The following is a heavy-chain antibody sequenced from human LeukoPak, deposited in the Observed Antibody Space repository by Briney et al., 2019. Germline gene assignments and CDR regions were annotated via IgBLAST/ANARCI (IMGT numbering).Heavy chain of an antibody. J-gene: IGHJ4*02. CDR2: IRSKGSGGTI. D-gene: IGHD3-3*01. CDR3: VKGRTRADS. CDR1: GLTFSSHW. Sequence: GGSLRLSCAASGLTFSSHWMHWVRQAPGKGLEWVGFIRSKGSGGTIEYAASVKGRFTLSRDDSKSIVSLQMNSLQSEDTAVYYCVKGRTRADSWGQGTLVTVSS. V-gene: IGHV3-49*04.